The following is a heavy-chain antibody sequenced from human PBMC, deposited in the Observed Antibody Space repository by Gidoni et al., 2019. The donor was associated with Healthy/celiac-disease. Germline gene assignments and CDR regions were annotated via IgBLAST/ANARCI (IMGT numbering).Heavy chain of an antibody. J-gene: IGHJ4*02. D-gene: IGHD2-21*01. CDR3: AREHIVVVIAIYYFDY. CDR1: GFTFSDHY. V-gene: IGHV3-72*01. CDR2: TRNKANSYTT. Sequence: EVQLVESGGGLVQPGGSLRLSCAASGFTFSDHYMDWVRQAPGKGLEWVGRTRNKANSYTTEYAASVKGRFTISRDDSKNSLYLQMNSLKTEDTAVYYCAREHIVVVIAIYYFDYWGQGTLVTVSS.